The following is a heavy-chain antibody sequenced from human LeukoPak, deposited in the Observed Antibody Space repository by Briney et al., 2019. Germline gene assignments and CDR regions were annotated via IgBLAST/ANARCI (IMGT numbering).Heavy chain of an antibody. CDR1: GFTFSSYA. V-gene: IGHV3-30-3*01. CDR2: ISYDGSNK. CDR3: VGDSGDY. Sequence: GGSLRLSCAASGFTFSSYAMHWVRQAPGKGLEWVAVISYDGSNKYYADSVKGRFTISRDNSKNTLYLQMNTLRAEDTAVYYCVGDSGDYWGQGTLVTVSS. J-gene: IGHJ4*02.